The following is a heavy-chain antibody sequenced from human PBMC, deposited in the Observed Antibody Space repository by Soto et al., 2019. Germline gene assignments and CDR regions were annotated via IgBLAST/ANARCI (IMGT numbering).Heavy chain of an antibody. CDR1: GYTFTIYT. V-gene: IGHV1-3*01. CDR3: ATVGEGRYYAYAFDI. D-gene: IGHD3-10*01. Sequence: QVQLVQSGAEVKKPGASVKVSCKASGYTFTIYTMHWVRQAPGQRLEWMGWINAGNGNTKYSQNFQGRVTITRDTSASTAYMELSSLRSEDTAVYYCATVGEGRYYAYAFDIWGQGTMVTVSS. CDR2: INAGNGNT. J-gene: IGHJ3*02.